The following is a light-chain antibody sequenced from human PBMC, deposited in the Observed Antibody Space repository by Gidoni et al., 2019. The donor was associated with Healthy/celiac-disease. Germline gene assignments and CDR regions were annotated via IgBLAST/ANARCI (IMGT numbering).Light chain of an antibody. J-gene: IGKJ3*01. V-gene: IGKV3-20*01. Sequence: EIVLTQSPGTLSLSPGDRATLSCRASQSVSSSYLAWYQQKPGHAPRLLSYGASSRATGIPDRFSGSGSGTDFTLTISRLEPEDFAVYYCQQYGSSPFTFGPGTKVDIK. CDR1: QSVSSSY. CDR2: GAS. CDR3: QQYGSSPFT.